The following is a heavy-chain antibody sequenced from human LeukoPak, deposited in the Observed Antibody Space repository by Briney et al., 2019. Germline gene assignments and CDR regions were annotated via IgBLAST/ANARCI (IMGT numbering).Heavy chain of an antibody. CDR2: ISYIGGGT. CDR1: GFPFSGHA. J-gene: IGHJ4*02. V-gene: IGHV3-23*01. D-gene: IGHD2-2*01. Sequence: GGSLRLSCAASGFPFSGHAMSWVRQAPGEGLEWVAGISYIGGGTYYADSVKGRFTISRDNSKNTLYLQMNNLRAEDTAVYRCVKDIQVTSRRENRGDFDHWGQGTLVTVSS. CDR3: VKDIQVTSRRENRGDFDH.